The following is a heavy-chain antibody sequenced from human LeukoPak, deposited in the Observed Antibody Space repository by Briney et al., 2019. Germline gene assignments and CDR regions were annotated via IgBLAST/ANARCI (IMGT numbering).Heavy chain of an antibody. V-gene: IGHV3-21*01. CDR2: ISSSSSYI. CDR3: ARVDHSSGWREIYYYYYMDV. Sequence: GGSLRLSCAASGFTFSSYSMNWVRQAPGKGLEWVSSISSSSSYIYYADSVKGRFTISRDNAKNSLYLQMNSLRAEDTAVYYCARVDHSSGWREIYYYYYMDVWGKGTTVTVSS. CDR1: GFTFSSYS. J-gene: IGHJ6*03. D-gene: IGHD6-19*01.